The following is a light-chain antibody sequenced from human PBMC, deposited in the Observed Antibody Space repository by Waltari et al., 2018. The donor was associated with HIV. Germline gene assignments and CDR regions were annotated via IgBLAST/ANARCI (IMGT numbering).Light chain of an antibody. CDR2: EDS. V-gene: IGLV3-10*01. CDR3: YSTDNSGHHRV. CDR1: ALTNKY. J-gene: IGLJ2*01. Sequence: SYELTQPPSVAVSPGQTARITCTGDALTNKYASWYQQKSGQAPVLVIYEDSKSPSGFPERFSCSISGTTATLTISGAQVEDEADYYCYSTDNSGHHRVFGTGTKLTVL.